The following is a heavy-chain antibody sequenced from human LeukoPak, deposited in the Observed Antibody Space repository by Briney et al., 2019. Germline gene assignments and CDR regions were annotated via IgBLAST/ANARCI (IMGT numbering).Heavy chain of an antibody. CDR1: GFTFSTYS. CDR3: ARGRPHGNDY. V-gene: IGHV3-74*01. CDR2: IASDGSST. J-gene: IGHJ4*02. Sequence: GGSLRLSCAASGFTFSTYSMNWVRQAPGKGLVWVSRIASDGSSTTYADSVKGRFSISRDNAKNTLYLQMNSLRVEDTAVYYCARGRPHGNDYWGQGTLVTVSS. D-gene: IGHD4-23*01.